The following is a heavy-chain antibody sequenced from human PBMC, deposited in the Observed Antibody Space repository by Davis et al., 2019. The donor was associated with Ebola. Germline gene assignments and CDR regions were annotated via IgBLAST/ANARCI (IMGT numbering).Heavy chain of an antibody. CDR1: GFTFNSFW. CDR2: ISGSGGST. V-gene: IGHV3-23*01. Sequence: GESLKISCAASGFTFNSFWMSWVRQAPGKGLEWVSAISGSGGSTYYADSVKGRFTISRDNSKNTLYLQMNSLRAEDTAVYYCAKDRGYSSSSFDYWGQGTLDTVSS. D-gene: IGHD6-6*01. J-gene: IGHJ4*02. CDR3: AKDRGYSSSSFDY.